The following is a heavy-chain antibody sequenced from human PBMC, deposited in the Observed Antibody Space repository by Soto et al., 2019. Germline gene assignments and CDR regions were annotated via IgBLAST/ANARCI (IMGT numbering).Heavy chain of an antibody. CDR1: GGSISSGDYY. CDR3: ARIGYCTNGVCYAVDY. V-gene: IGHV4-30-4*01. J-gene: IGHJ4*02. D-gene: IGHD2-8*01. Sequence: SETLSLTCTVSGGSISSGDYYWSWIRQPPGKGLEWIGYIYYSGGTYYNPSLKSRVTISVDTSKNQFSLKLSSVTAADTVVYYCARIGYCTNGVCYAVDYWGQGTLVTVSS. CDR2: IYYSGGT.